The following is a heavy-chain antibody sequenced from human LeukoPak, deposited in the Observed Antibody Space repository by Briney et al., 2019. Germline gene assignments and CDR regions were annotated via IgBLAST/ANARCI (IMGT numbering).Heavy chain of an antibody. Sequence: GGSLRLSCAASGFTFSSYSMNWVRQTPGKGLEWVSSISSSSNYIYYADSVKGRFTISRDNAKNSLYLQMNSLRAEDTAVYYCARDFSRGPYYGSGSYGMDVWGQGTTVTVSS. V-gene: IGHV3-21*01. D-gene: IGHD3-10*01. CDR1: GFTFSSYS. J-gene: IGHJ6*02. CDR3: ARDFSRGPYYGSGSYGMDV. CDR2: ISSSSNYI.